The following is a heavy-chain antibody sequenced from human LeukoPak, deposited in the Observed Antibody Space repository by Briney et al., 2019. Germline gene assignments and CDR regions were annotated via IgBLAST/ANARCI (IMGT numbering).Heavy chain of an antibody. CDR1: GYTFTGYY. J-gene: IGHJ4*02. CDR3: AGEAYHSGSGNSYYFDY. D-gene: IGHD3-10*01. V-gene: IGHV1-2*02. Sequence: ASVKVSCKASGYTFTGYYIHWVRQAPGQGLEWMGWINPNSGGTNYAQKFQGRVTMTRDTSISTAYMDLSSLSADDTAVYYCAGEAYHSGSGNSYYFDYWGRGTLVTVSS. CDR2: INPNSGGT.